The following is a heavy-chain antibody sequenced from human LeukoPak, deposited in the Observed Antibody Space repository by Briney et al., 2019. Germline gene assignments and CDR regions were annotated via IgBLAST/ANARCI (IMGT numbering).Heavy chain of an antibody. CDR3: ARSPGVAAAGTYPDY. CDR1: GFTFSSYW. J-gene: IGHJ4*02. D-gene: IGHD6-13*01. Sequence: PGGSLRLSCAASGFTFSSYWMSWVRQAPGQGQEWVANIKQDGSEKYYVDSVKGRFTISRDNAKNSLYLQMNSLRAEDTAVYYCARSPGVAAAGTYPDYWGQGTLVTVSS. V-gene: IGHV3-7*01. CDR2: IKQDGSEK.